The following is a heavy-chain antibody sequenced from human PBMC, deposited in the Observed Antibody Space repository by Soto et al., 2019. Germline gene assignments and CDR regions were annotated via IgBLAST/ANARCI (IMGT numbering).Heavy chain of an antibody. Sequence: SETLSLTCAVYGGSFSGYYWSWIRQPPGKGLEWIGEINHSGSTNYNPSLKSRVTISVDTSKNQFSLKLSSVTAADTAVYYCERGDISSWYYRNSGWYDPWGQGTLVTVSS. D-gene: IGHD6-13*01. J-gene: IGHJ5*02. CDR3: ERGDISSWYYRNSGWYDP. V-gene: IGHV4-34*01. CDR2: INHSGST. CDR1: GGSFSGYY.